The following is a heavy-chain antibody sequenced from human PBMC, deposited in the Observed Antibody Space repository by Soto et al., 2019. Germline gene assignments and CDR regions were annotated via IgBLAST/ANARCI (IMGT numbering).Heavy chain of an antibody. CDR2: INPSGGST. CDR3: AREATFYYSGMDV. D-gene: IGHD1-1*01. Sequence: ASVKVSCKASGYTFTSYYMHWVRQAPGQGLEWMGIINPSGGSTSYAQKFQGRVTMTRDTSTSTFYMELNSLRSEDTAVYYCAREATFYYSGMDVWGRGTTVTVSS. J-gene: IGHJ6*02. CDR1: GYTFTSYY. V-gene: IGHV1-46*01.